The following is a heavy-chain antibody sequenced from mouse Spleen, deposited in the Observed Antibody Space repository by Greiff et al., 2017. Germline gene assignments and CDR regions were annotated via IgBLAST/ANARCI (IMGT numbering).Heavy chain of an antibody. J-gene: IGHJ1*03. CDR2: ISNGGGST. D-gene: IGHD2-3*01. Sequence: EVKLVESGGGLVQPGGSLKLSCAASGFTFSDYYMYWVRQTPEKRLEWVAYISNGGGSTYYPDTLKGRFTITRDTAKNTLYLQMSRLKSEDTAMYYCARRGLSYGYFDVWGTGTTVTVSS. V-gene: IGHV5-12*01. CDR1: GFTFSDYY. CDR3: ARRGLSYGYFDV.